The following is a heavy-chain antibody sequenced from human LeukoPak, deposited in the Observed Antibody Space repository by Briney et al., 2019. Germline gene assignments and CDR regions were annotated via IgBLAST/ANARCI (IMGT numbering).Heavy chain of an antibody. D-gene: IGHD3-16*01. V-gene: IGHV4-59*01. J-gene: IGHJ4*02. Sequence: SESLSLTCTVSGGSISSYYWSWIRQPPGKGLEWIGYISYSAITNYNPALKSRITMSVDTSKSQFSLRLSSVTAADTAVYYCARGGGPPSNFDFWGQGTLVTVSS. CDR3: ARGGGPPSNFDF. CDR2: ISYSAIT. CDR1: GGSISSYY.